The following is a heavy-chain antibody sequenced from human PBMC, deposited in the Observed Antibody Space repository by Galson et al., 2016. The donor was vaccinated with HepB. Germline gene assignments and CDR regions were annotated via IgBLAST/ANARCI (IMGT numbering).Heavy chain of an antibody. CDR1: GFSLRTRGVG. Sequence: PALVTPTQTLTLTCTFSGFSLRTRGVGVGWICQPPGKALEWLALIYWDDDKRYSPSLKSRLTITKDTSKNQVVLTMTNMDPVDTATYYCAHGYGDYVGGNSFDIWGQGTMVTVSS. CDR2: IYWDDDK. J-gene: IGHJ3*02. D-gene: IGHD4-17*01. CDR3: AHGYGDYVGGNSFDI. V-gene: IGHV2-5*02.